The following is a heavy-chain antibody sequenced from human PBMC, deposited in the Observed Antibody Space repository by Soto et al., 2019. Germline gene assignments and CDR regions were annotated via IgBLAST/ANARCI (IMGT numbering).Heavy chain of an antibody. J-gene: IGHJ3*01. CDR1: GFTFSSYG. Sequence: QVQLVESGGGVVQPGRSLRLSCAASGFTFSSYGMHWVRQAPGKGLEWVALISYDGSNKYYADSVKGRFTISRDNSKNTLYLQMNSLRTEDTAVYYCANDLGHGGRGAFEFWGQGTMVTVSS. V-gene: IGHV3-30*18. CDR3: ANDLGHGGRGAFEF. D-gene: IGHD7-27*01. CDR2: ISYDGSNK.